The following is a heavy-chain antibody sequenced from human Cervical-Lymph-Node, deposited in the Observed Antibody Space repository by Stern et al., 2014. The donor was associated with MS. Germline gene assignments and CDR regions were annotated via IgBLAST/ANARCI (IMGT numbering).Heavy chain of an antibody. V-gene: IGHV3-23*04. CDR3: ARGQGDIVVVLVGMDV. CDR2: ISGSGVTT. J-gene: IGHJ6*02. Sequence: EVQLVESGGGLVQPGGSLRLSCAASGFTFSSYAMNWVRQAPGKGLEWVSDISGSGVTTHYADSVKGRFTISRDNSKNTLFLQMNNLRVEDTAVYYCARGQGDIVVVLVGMDVWGQGTTVTVSS. D-gene: IGHD2-2*01. CDR1: GFTFSSYA.